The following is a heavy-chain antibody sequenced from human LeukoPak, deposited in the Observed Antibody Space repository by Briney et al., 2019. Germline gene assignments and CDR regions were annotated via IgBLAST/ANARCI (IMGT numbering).Heavy chain of an antibody. CDR3: AREPTPFGSGSYPPKGGGYYYMDV. V-gene: IGHV3-23*01. J-gene: IGHJ6*03. D-gene: IGHD3-10*01. Sequence: GGSLRLSCAASGFTFSSYAMSWVRQAPGKGLEWVSTFSGSGGSTHYADSVKGRFTIYRDNAKNSLDLQMNSLRAEDTAVYYCAREPTPFGSGSYPPKGGGYYYMDVWGKGTTVTISS. CDR2: FSGSGGST. CDR1: GFTFSSYA.